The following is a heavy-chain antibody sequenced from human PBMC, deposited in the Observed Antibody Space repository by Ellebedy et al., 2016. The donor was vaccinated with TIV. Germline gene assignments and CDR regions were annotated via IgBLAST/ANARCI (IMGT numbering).Heavy chain of an antibody. Sequence: GESLKISCAASGCTLSDYSMSWVRQAPGKGLEWVSYISSTSSTIYYADSVKCRFTVSRDNPKNSLFLQMNSLRTGDTDGYYCARGYGDYGHGLEYWGQGNLVTVSS. CDR1: GCTLSDYS. J-gene: IGHJ4*02. CDR2: ISSTSSTI. V-gene: IGHV3-48*01. CDR3: ARGYGDYGHGLEY. D-gene: IGHD4-17*01.